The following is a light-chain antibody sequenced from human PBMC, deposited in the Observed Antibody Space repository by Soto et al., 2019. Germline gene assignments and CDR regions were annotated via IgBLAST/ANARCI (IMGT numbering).Light chain of an antibody. Sequence: QSVLTQPPSASGTPGQRVTISCSGSSSNIGAGYDVHWYQHLPGGAPKLLIFANTNRPSGVPDRFSASRSGTSASLAIAGLQAEDEADYYCQSYDSSLSPYLFGTGTKVTVL. J-gene: IGLJ1*01. CDR3: QSYDSSLSPYL. CDR2: ANT. CDR1: SSNIGAGYD. V-gene: IGLV1-40*01.